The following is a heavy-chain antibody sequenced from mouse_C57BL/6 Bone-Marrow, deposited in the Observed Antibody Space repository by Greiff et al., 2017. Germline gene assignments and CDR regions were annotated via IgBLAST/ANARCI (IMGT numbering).Heavy chain of an antibody. CDR1: EYEFPSHD. J-gene: IGHJ2*01. CDR2: INSDGGST. Sequence: EVQVVESGGGLVQPGESLKLSCESNEYEFPSHDMSWVRKTPEKRLELVAAINSDGGSTYYPDTMERRFIISRDNTKKTLYLQMSSLRSEDTALYYCARVTTVVATVGYFDYWGQGTTLTVSS. D-gene: IGHD1-1*01. CDR3: ARVTTVVATVGYFDY. V-gene: IGHV5-2*01.